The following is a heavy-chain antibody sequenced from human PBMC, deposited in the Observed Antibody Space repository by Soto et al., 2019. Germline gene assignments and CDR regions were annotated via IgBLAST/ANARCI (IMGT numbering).Heavy chain of an antibody. CDR1: GFTFSSYA. CDR2: ISGSGGST. V-gene: IGHV3-23*01. J-gene: IGHJ6*03. Sequence: GGSLRLSCAASGFTFSSYAMSWVRQAPGKGLEWVSAISGSGGSTYYADSVKGRFTISRDNSKNTLYLQMNSLRAEDTAVYYCAKSPQSRPYYYYYYMDVWGKGTTVTVSS. CDR3: AKSPQSRPYYYYYYMDV.